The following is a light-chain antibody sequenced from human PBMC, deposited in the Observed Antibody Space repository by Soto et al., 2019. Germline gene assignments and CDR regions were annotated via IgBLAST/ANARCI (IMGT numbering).Light chain of an antibody. Sequence: EIVLTQSPGTLSLSPGERVTLSCRASQSVSSSYLAWYQQKPGQAPRLFIYGASSRATGIPDRFSGSGSGTDFTLTISRLEPEDFAVYYCQQYDTSPWTFGQGTKVDIK. CDR2: GAS. CDR1: QSVSSSY. V-gene: IGKV3-20*01. J-gene: IGKJ1*01. CDR3: QQYDTSPWT.